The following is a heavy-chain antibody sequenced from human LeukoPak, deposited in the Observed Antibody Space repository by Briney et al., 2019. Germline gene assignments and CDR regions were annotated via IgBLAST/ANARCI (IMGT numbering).Heavy chain of an antibody. V-gene: IGHV1-18*04. CDR3: ARDRTLYCSGGSCYPLEEYFQH. J-gene: IGHJ1*01. CDR2: IGAYNGNT. D-gene: IGHD2-15*01. Sequence: ASVKVSCKASGYTFTSYGISWVRQAPGQGLEWMGWIGAYNGNTNYAQKLQGRVTMTTDTSTSTAYMELRSLRSDDTAVYYCARDRTLYCSGGSCYPLEEYFQHWGQGTLVTVSS. CDR1: GYTFTSYG.